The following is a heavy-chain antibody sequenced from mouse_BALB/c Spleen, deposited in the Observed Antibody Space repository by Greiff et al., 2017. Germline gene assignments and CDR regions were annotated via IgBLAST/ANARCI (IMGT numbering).Heavy chain of an antibody. CDR3: ARHGKLAPDY. Sequence: EVKLVESGGGLVKLGGSLKLSCAASGFTFSSYYMSWVRQTPEKRLELVAAINSNGGSTYYPDTVKGRFTISRDNAKNTLYLQMSSLKSEDTALYYCARHGKLAPDYWGQGTSVTVSS. V-gene: IGHV5-6-2*01. CDR2: INSNGGST. J-gene: IGHJ4*01. CDR1: GFTFSSYY. D-gene: IGHD4-1*01.